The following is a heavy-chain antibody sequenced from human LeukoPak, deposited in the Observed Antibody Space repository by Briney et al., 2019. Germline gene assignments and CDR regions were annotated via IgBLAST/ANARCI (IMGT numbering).Heavy chain of an antibody. CDR1: GGSISSYY. CDR2: IYTSGST. Sequence: PSETLSLTCTVSGGSISSYYWNWLREPAGKGLVGIGRIYTSGSTNYNPSLKSRVTMSVDTSKNQCSLKLSSVTAADTAVYYCARSLFSSDRYTDDAFNIWGQGTMVTVSS. CDR3: ARSLFSSDRYTDDAFNI. D-gene: IGHD6-19*01. J-gene: IGHJ3*02. V-gene: IGHV4-4*07.